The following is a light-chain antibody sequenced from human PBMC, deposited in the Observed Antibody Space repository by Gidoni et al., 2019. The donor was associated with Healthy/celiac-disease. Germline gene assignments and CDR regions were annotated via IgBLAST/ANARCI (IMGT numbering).Light chain of an antibody. CDR3: CSYAGSSTHVV. CDR2: EGS. V-gene: IGLV2-23*01. Sequence: QSALTQPASVSGSPGQSITISCTGTSSDVGSYNLVSWYQQHPGKAPKLMIYEGSKRTSGVSNRFSGSKSGNTASLTISGLQAEAEADYYGCSYAGSSTHVVFGGGTKLTVL. J-gene: IGLJ2*01. CDR1: SSDVGSYNL.